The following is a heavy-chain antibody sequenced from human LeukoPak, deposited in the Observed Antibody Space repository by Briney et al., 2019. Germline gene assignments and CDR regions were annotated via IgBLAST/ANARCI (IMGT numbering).Heavy chain of an antibody. CDR2: INPDSGGT. Sequence: ASVKVSCKASGYTFTGYYMHWVRQAPGQGLEWMGWINPDSGGTNYAQKFQGRVTMTRDTSISTAYMELSRLRSDDTAVYYCARGGSYYYYYYMDVWGKGTTVTVSS. CDR1: GYTFTGYY. V-gene: IGHV1-2*02. D-gene: IGHD1-26*01. CDR3: ARGGSYYYYYYMDV. J-gene: IGHJ6*03.